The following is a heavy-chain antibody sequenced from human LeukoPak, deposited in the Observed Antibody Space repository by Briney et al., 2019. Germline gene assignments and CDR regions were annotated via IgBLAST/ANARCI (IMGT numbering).Heavy chain of an antibody. CDR3: ARGGYSGYEYDY. CDR1: GFTFSSFA. Sequence: GGSLRLSCAASGFTFSSFAMSWVRQAPGKGLEWVSYISSSGSTIFYADSVKGRFTISRDNAKNSLYLQMNSLRVEDTAVYYCARGGYSGYEYDYWGQGTLVTVSS. V-gene: IGHV3-48*03. CDR2: ISSSGSTI. J-gene: IGHJ4*02. D-gene: IGHD5-12*01.